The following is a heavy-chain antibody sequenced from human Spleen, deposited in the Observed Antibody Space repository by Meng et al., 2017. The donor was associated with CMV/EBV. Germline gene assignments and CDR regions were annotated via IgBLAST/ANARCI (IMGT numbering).Heavy chain of an antibody. CDR3: ARLKREYQLLSGGMDV. J-gene: IGHJ6*02. CDR2: ISTSSSYI. V-gene: IGHV3-21*01. D-gene: IGHD2-2*01. Sequence: GESLKISCAASGFTFSSYSMHWVRQAPGKGLEWVSSISTSSSYIYYADSVKGRFTISRDNAKNSMYLQMNSLRAEDTAVYYCARLKREYQLLSGGMDVWGQGTTVTVSS. CDR1: GFTFSSYS.